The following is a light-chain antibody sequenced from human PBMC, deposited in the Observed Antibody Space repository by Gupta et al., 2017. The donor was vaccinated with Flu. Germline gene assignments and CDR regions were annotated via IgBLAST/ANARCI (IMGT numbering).Light chain of an antibody. J-gene: IGKJ2*01. CDR3: PQSPGP. Sequence: EIVMTQSPATLSVSPGERATLSCRASQSVSSNLAWYQQKPGQAPRLLIYGASTRATGIPAMFSGSGSGTEFTLTISSLQSEDFAVYYCPQSPGPFGQGTKLEIK. V-gene: IGKV3-15*01. CDR2: GAS. CDR1: QSVSSN.